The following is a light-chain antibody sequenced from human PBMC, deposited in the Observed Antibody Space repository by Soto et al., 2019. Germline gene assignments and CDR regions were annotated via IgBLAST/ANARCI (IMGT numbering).Light chain of an antibody. V-gene: IGLV2-14*01. CDR1: SSDVDTYKY. CDR2: EVS. Sequence: QSALTQPASVSGSPGQSIIISCTGTSSDVDTYKYVSWYQQHPGKAPKLMIYEVSHRPSGVSDRFSGSKSGNTASLTISGLQAEDEADYYCCSYAGSTTRVLFGGGTNPTVL. J-gene: IGLJ2*01. CDR3: CSYAGSTTRVL.